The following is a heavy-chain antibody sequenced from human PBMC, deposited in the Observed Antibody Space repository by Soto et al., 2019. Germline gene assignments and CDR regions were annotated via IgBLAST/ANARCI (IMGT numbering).Heavy chain of an antibody. J-gene: IGHJ5*02. CDR1: GGSVSSGSYY. CDR2: IYYSGST. Sequence: PSETLSLTCTVSGGSVSSGSYYWSWIRQPPGKGLEWIGYIYYSGSTNYNPSLKSRVTISVDTSKNQLYLKLRSMTAADTAVYYCARDRALSGSDWFDPWGQGNLVTVSS. V-gene: IGHV4-61*01. CDR3: ARDRALSGSDWFDP. D-gene: IGHD1-26*01.